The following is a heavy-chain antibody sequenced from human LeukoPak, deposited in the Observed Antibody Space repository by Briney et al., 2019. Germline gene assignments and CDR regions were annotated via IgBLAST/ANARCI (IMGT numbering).Heavy chain of an antibody. CDR3: AKAPAAATCFDY. J-gene: IGHJ4*02. CDR2: ISGSGGTT. D-gene: IGHD2-15*01. V-gene: IGHV3-23*01. Sequence: GGSLRLSCAASGFTFKNYAMSWVRQASGKGLEWVSAISGSGGTTFYADSVQGRFTISRDNSMNTLYLQMNSLRADDTAVYFCAKAPAAATCFDYWGQGTLVTVSS. CDR1: GFTFKNYA.